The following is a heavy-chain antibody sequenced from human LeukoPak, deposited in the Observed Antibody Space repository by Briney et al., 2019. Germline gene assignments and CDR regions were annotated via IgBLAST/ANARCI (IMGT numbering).Heavy chain of an antibody. J-gene: IGHJ6*02. CDR3: ARGRLVWFGELSWWNYYYGMDV. V-gene: IGHV1-8*01. CDR1: GYTFTICD. D-gene: IGHD3-10*01. Sequence: ASVTVSCKCSGYTFTICDINWVRQPNGQGLEWMGLMNSYCGNAGYAQKFQGRVTMTRNTSISTAYMELSSLTSEDTAVYYCARGRLVWFGELSWWNYYYGMDVWGQGTTVTVSS. CDR2: MNSYCGNA.